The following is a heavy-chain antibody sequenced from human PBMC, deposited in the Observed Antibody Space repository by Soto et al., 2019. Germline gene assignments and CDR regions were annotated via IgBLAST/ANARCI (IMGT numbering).Heavy chain of an antibody. CDR2: INPNSGGT. V-gene: IGHV1-2*02. J-gene: IGHJ5*02. Sequence: QVACKGSCCTFTDYYMHWVRQAPGQGLEWMGWINPNSGGTNYAQKFQGRVTMTRDTSISTAYMELSRLRSDDTAVYYCARADYGDNWFDPWGQGTLVTVSS. CDR3: ARADYGDNWFDP. CDR1: CCTFTDYY. D-gene: IGHD4-17*01.